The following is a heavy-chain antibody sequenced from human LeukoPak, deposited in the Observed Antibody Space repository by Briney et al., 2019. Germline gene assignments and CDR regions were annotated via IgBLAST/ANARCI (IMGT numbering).Heavy chain of an antibody. V-gene: IGHV3-74*01. CDR2: INNDGSYT. J-gene: IGHJ5*02. CDR1: GFTFSGYW. Sequence: PGGSLRLSCAASGFTFSGYWMHWVRQAPGKGLVWVSRINNDGSYTSYADSVKGRFTISRDNAKNTLYVQMNSLRVEDTAVYYCAKSIAVAGAMRDNWFDPWGQGTLVTVSS. CDR3: AKSIAVAGAMRDNWFDP. D-gene: IGHD6-19*01.